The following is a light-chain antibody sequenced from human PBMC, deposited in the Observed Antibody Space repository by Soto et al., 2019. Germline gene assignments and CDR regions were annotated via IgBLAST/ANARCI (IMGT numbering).Light chain of an antibody. CDR3: QLYNNWPPYT. V-gene: IGKV3-15*01. Sequence: EIVMTQSPATLSVSPGERATLSCRASQSVSSNLAWYQQKPGQAPRLLIYGASTRATGIPARFSGSGSGTEVTLTNNSLQSEDFAVNYWQLYNNWPPYTVGQGTKLEIK. J-gene: IGKJ2*01. CDR1: QSVSSN. CDR2: GAS.